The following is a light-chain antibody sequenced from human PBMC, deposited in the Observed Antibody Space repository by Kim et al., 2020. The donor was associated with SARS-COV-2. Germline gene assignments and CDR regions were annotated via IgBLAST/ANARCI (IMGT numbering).Light chain of an antibody. CDR2: VAS. Sequence: SASLGDRVTITCRASQGISNDLGWYQQKPAKAPKLLIYVASSLQSGVPSSFSGTGSGTNFALTTTNLQPEDFATYYCLQHYNLPRTFGQGTKLEI. J-gene: IGKJ2*01. CDR1: QGISND. CDR3: LQHYNLPRT. V-gene: IGKV1-6*01.